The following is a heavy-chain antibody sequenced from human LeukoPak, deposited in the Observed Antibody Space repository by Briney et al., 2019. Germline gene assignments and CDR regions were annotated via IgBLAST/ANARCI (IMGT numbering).Heavy chain of an antibody. V-gene: IGHV3-30*03. D-gene: IGHD3-10*01. Sequence: PGGSLRLSCAASGFTFSSYGMHWVRQAPGKGLEWVAVISYDGSNKYYADSVNGRFTISRDNSKNTLCLQMNSLRAEDTAVYYCARDSQSGIQPDYWGQGTLVTVSS. CDR3: ARDSQSGIQPDY. CDR2: ISYDGSNK. J-gene: IGHJ4*02. CDR1: GFTFSSYG.